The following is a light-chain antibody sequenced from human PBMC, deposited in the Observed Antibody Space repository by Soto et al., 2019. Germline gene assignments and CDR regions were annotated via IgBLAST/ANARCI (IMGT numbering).Light chain of an antibody. V-gene: IGKV3-11*01. CDR2: DAS. Sequence: EIVLTQSPATLSLSPEERATLSCRASQSVSSDFAWYQQKPGQAPRLLIYDASNRATGIPARFSGSGSGTDFTLTISSLEPEDFAVYYCQQRSNWPWTFGQGTKVEIK. CDR1: QSVSSD. J-gene: IGKJ1*01. CDR3: QQRSNWPWT.